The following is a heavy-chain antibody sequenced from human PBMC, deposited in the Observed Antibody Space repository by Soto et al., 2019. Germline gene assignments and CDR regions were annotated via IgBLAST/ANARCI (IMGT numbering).Heavy chain of an antibody. V-gene: IGHV3-74*01. J-gene: IGHJ4*02. Sequence: EVQLVESGGGLVQPGGSLRLSCAASGFTFSIYWMHWVRQAPGKGLVWVSRINSAGTTTTYADSMKGRFTLSRDNAKNTLYLQMNSLRAEDTAVYYCARGDTAMVIDYRGQGTQVTVSS. CDR1: GFTFSIYW. CDR2: INSAGTTT. CDR3: ARGDTAMVIDY. D-gene: IGHD5-18*01.